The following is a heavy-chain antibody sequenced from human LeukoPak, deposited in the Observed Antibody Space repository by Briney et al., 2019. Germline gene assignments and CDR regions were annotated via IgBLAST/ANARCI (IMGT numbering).Heavy chain of an antibody. J-gene: IGHJ4*02. CDR1: GFTFSSYA. CDR3: AKFTAPFGPSPFDY. CDR2: ISGSGGST. D-gene: IGHD2-21*02. V-gene: IGHV3-23*01. Sequence: GGSLRLSCAASGFTFSSYAMSWARQAPGKGLERVSAISGSGGSTYYADSVKGRFTISRDNSKNTLYLQMNSLRAEDTAVYYCAKFTAPFGPSPFDYWGQGTLVTVSS.